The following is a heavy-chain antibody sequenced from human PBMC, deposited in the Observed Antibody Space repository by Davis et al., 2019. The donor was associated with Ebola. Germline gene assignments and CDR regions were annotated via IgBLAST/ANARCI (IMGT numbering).Heavy chain of an antibody. Sequence: GESLKISCAGSGYTVTGNRMSWVRQAPGKGLEWISVIYSGGATYYADSVKDRFTISRDNAKDSLYLQMSSLRAEDTAVYYCARSNNNPPHEQQFHFWGQGTLVTVSS. CDR2: IYSGGAT. J-gene: IGHJ4*02. D-gene: IGHD1/OR15-1a*01. V-gene: IGHV3-53*01. CDR3: ARSNNNPPHEQQFHF. CDR1: GYTVTGNR.